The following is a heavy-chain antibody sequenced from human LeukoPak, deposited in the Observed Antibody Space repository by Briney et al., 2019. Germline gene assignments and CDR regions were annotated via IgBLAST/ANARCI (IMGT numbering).Heavy chain of an antibody. CDR1: GFTFSSYS. J-gene: IGHJ4*02. CDR2: ISSSSSYI. CDR3: ARQADYYDSSGYYSKIDY. D-gene: IGHD3-22*01. V-gene: IGHV3-21*01. Sequence: GFLRLSCAASGFTFSSYSMNWVRQAPGKGLEWVSSISSSSSYIYYADSVKGRFTISRDNAKNSLYLQMNSLGAEDTAVYYCARQADYYDSSGYYSKIDYWGQGTLVTVSS.